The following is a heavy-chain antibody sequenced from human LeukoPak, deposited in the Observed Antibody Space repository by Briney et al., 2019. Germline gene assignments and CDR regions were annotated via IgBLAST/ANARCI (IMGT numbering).Heavy chain of an antibody. CDR1: GFTFSSYA. CDR3: ARDQRGTYYDSSGYYY. CDR2: ISYDGSNK. D-gene: IGHD3-22*01. Sequence: GGSLRLSCAASGFTFSSYAMHWVRQAPGKGLEWVAVISYDGSNKYYADSVKGRFTISRDNSKNTLYLQMNSLRAEDTAVYYCARDQRGTYYDSSGYYYWGQGTLVTVSS. J-gene: IGHJ4*02. V-gene: IGHV3-30-3*01.